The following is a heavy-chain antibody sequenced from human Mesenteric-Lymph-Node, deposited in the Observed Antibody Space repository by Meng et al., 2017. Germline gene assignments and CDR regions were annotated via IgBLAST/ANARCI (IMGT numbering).Heavy chain of an antibody. Sequence: SETLSLTCTVSGGSISSYYWSWIRQPPGKGLEWIGYIYYSGSTNYNPSLKSRVTISVDTSKNQFSLKLSSVTAADTAVYYCARDRATVTTTSDAFDIWGQGTMVTVSS. CDR3: ARDRATVTTTSDAFDI. V-gene: IGHV4-59*01. D-gene: IGHD4-17*01. CDR1: GGSISSYY. CDR2: IYYSGST. J-gene: IGHJ3*02.